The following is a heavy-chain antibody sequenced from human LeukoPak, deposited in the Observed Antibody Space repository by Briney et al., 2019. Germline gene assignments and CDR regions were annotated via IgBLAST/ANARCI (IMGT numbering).Heavy chain of an antibody. CDR2: ITSSGATT. D-gene: IGHD5-24*01. Sequence: SGGSLRLSRAASAFTISTYALTWVRQAPGKGLEWVSSITSSGATTYYADSVKGRFTIRRGISKNTLYLQMNSQTAEDSAVYYCAKEFIAGDGHVDCDSWGQGTLVTVSS. V-gene: IGHV3-23*01. CDR3: AKEFIAGDGHVDCDS. CDR1: AFTISTYA. J-gene: IGHJ4*02.